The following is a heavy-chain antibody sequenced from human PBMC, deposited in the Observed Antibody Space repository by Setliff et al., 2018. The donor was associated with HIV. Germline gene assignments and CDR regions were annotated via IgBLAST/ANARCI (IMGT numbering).Heavy chain of an antibody. CDR1: GGSISSSTYY. J-gene: IGHJ5*02. CDR3: ARRGRDGVLIVFATGFDP. V-gene: IGHV4-39*01. CDR2: IFYTGST. D-gene: IGHD2-8*01. Sequence: LSLTCSVSGGSISSSTYYWGWIRQPPGKGLEWIGYIFYTGSTYYNPSLKSRVAISIDTSENRFSLRLNSVTAADTGVYYCARRGRDGVLIVFATGFDPWGQGTLVTVSS.